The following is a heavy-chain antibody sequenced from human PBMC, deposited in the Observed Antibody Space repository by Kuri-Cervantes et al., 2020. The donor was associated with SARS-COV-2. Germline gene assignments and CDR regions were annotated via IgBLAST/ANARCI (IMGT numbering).Heavy chain of an antibody. Sequence: GESLKISCAASGFTFSSYGMHWVRQAPGKGLEWVAVISYDGSNKYYADSVKGRFTISRDNSKNTLYLQMNSLRAKDTAVYYCAKDSAAPPNSSSWHYYYYGMDVWGQGTTVTVSS. CDR3: AKDSAAPPNSSSWHYYYYGMDV. CDR2: ISYDGSNK. CDR1: GFTFSSYG. V-gene: IGHV3-30*18. D-gene: IGHD6-13*01. J-gene: IGHJ6*02.